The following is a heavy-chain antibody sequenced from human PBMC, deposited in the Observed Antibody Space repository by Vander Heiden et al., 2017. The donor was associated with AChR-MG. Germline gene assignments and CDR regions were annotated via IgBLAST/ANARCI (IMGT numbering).Heavy chain of an antibody. CDR1: GYTFTSYY. V-gene: IGHV1-46*01. D-gene: IGHD3-10*01. J-gene: IGHJ6*02. CDR3: ARDSVLWFGELSYYYYGMDV. CDR2: INPSGGST. Sequence: QVQLVQSGAEVKKPGASVKVSCKASGYTFTSYYMPGVRQAPGQGLEWMGIINPSGGSTSYAQKFQGRVTMTRDTSTSTVYMELSSLRSEDTAVYYCARDSVLWFGELSYYYYGMDVWGQGTTVTVSS.